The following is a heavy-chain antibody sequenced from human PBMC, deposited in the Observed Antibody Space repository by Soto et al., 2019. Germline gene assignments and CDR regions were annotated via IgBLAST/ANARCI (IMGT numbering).Heavy chain of an antibody. CDR1: GYSFTSYW. CDR3: AREHSTIAARPPLDYYYYGMDV. V-gene: IGHV5-10-1*01. J-gene: IGHJ6*02. D-gene: IGHD6-6*01. Sequence: GESLKISCKGSGYSFTSYWISWVRQMPGKGLEWMGRIDPSDSYTNYSPSFQGHVTISADKSISTAYLQWSSLKASDTAMYYCAREHSTIAARPPLDYYYYGMDVWGQGTTVTVSS. CDR2: IDPSDSYT.